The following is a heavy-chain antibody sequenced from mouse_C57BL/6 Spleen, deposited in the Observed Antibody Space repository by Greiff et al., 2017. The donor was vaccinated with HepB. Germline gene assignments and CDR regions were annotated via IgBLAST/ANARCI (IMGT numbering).Heavy chain of an antibody. CDR1: GFSFTSYG. CDR3: ASLYYGNWYFDV. V-gene: IGHV2-2*01. CDR2: IWSGGST. J-gene: IGHJ1*03. D-gene: IGHD2-1*01. Sequence: VQLQQSGPGLVQPSQSLSITCTVSGFSFTSYGVHWVRQSPGKGLEWLGVIWSGGSTDYNAAFISRLSISKDNSKSQVFFKMNSLQADDTAIYYCASLYYGNWYFDVWGTGTTVTVSS.